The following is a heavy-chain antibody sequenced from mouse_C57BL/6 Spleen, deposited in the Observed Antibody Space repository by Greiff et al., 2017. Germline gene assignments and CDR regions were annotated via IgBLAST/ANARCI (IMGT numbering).Heavy chain of an antibody. Sequence: VQLKQSGPELVKPGASVKIPCKASGYTFTDYNMDWVKQSHGKSLEWIGDINPNNGGTIYNQKFKGKATLTVDKSSSTAYMELRSLTSEDTAVYYCARGDYYYGSSYGYFDVWGTGTTVTVSS. CDR3: ARGDYYYGSSYGYFDV. D-gene: IGHD1-1*01. CDR1: GYTFTDYN. J-gene: IGHJ1*03. CDR2: INPNNGGT. V-gene: IGHV1-18*01.